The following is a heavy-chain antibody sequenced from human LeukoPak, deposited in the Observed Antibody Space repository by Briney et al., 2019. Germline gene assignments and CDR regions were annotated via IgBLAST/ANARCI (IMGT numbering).Heavy chain of an antibody. CDR2: IYYGGSI. Sequence: PSETLSLTCAVSGGSISRSSYYWAWLRQPPGKGLEWVGTIYYGGSIYGDPSLKGRITISLDTSKNQFSLKLTSVTAADTAVYYCARAGWELLSASFDPWGQGTLVIVSS. CDR1: GGSISRSSYY. J-gene: IGHJ5*02. CDR3: ARAGWELLSASFDP. V-gene: IGHV4-39*07. D-gene: IGHD1-26*01.